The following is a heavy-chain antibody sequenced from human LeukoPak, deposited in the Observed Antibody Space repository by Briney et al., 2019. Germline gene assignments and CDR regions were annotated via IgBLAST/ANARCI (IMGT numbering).Heavy chain of an antibody. J-gene: IGHJ4*02. Sequence: SETLSLICTVSGGSISAYYWSWIRQPPGKGLEWIGFIYNNENTNYNPSLKSRVTISVDASKSQFSLKLSSVTAADTAVYYCARSRYFDYWGQGTLVTVSS. CDR2: IYNNENT. V-gene: IGHV4-59*01. D-gene: IGHD2-15*01. CDR3: ARSRYFDY. CDR1: GGSISAYY.